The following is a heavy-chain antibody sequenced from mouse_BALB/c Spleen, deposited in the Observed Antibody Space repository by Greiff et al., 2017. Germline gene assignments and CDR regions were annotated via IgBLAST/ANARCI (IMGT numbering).Heavy chain of an antibody. V-gene: IGHV5-17*02. J-gene: IGHJ4*01. D-gene: IGHD2-3*01. CDR2: ISSGSSTI. CDR3: ARIYRYYAMDY. CDR1: GFTFSSFG. Sequence: EVHLVESGGGLVQPGGSRKLSCAASGFTFSSFGMHWVRQAPEKGLEWVAYISSGSSTIYYADTVKGRFTISRDNPKNTLFLQMTSLRSEDTAMYYCARIYRYYAMDYWGQGTSVTVSS.